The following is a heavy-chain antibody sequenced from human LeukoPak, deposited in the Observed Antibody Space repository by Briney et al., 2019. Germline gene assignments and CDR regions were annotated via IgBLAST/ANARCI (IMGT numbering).Heavy chain of an antibody. D-gene: IGHD6-13*01. CDR3: ARHRGIAAASDAFGL. CDR2: FYPGDSDT. CDR1: GYSFISYW. Sequence: GESLKISCKGSGYSFISYWIGWVRQMPGKGLEWMGIFYPGDSDTRYSPSFQGQVTISADKSISTAYLQWRSLKASDTAMYYCARHRGIAAASDAFGLWGQGTLVTVSS. V-gene: IGHV5-51*01. J-gene: IGHJ4*02.